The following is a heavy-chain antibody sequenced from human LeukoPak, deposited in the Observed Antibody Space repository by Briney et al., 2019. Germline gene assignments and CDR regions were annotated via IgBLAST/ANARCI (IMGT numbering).Heavy chain of an antibody. Sequence: VASVKVSCKASGYTFTDYDMHWVRQAPGQGLEWRGWINPNIGVTNYAQKFQVRVTMTGDTSISTVYMELSRLRSDDTAVYYCVRDLRLGVSGTSGFDIWGQGTVVTVSS. V-gene: IGHV1-2*02. CDR3: VRDLRLGVSGTSGFDI. CDR1: GYTFTDYD. D-gene: IGHD6-19*01. CDR2: INPNIGVT. J-gene: IGHJ3*02.